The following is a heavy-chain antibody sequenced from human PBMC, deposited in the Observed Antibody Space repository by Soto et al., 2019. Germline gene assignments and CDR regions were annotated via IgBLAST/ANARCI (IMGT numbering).Heavy chain of an antibody. CDR3: AKDITGAVAGPLDY. CDR1: GFTFSDYG. CDR2: ITSVKNI. D-gene: IGHD6-13*01. Sequence: EVQLLESGGGLVQPGGSLRLSCAACGFTFSDYGVNWVRQSPRKGLEWVAAITSVKNIYYADSVKGRFTISRDNSRNTLYLQMNSLRAEDTAIYYCAKDITGAVAGPLDYWGHGTLVTVSS. J-gene: IGHJ4*01. V-gene: IGHV3-23*01.